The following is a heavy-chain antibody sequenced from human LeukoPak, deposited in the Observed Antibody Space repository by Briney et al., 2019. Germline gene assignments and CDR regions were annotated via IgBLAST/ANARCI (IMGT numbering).Heavy chain of an antibody. V-gene: IGHV3-20*04. CDR1: GFTFDDYG. CDR2: INWNGGST. J-gene: IGHJ6*03. Sequence: GGSLRLSCAASGFTFDDYGMGWVRQAPGKGLEWVSGINWNGGSTGYADSVKGRFTISRDNAKNSLYLQMNSLRAEDTALYYCARVKERYCSGGSCVNTYYYYMDVWGKGTTVTVSS. CDR3: ARVKERYCSGGSCVNTYYYYMDV. D-gene: IGHD2-15*01.